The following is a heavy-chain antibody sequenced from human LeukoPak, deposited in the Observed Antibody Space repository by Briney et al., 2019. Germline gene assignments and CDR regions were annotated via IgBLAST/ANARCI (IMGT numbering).Heavy chain of an antibody. D-gene: IGHD2-2*01. Sequence: ASVKVSCKASGYTFTGYYMHWARQAPGQGLEWMGWINPNSGGTNYAQKFQGRVTMTRDTSISTAYMELSRLRSDDTAVYYCARDQVGKYCSSTSCYDRVGWFDPWGQGTLVTVSS. J-gene: IGHJ5*02. CDR2: INPNSGGT. CDR3: ARDQVGKYCSSTSCYDRVGWFDP. CDR1: GYTFTGYY. V-gene: IGHV1-2*02.